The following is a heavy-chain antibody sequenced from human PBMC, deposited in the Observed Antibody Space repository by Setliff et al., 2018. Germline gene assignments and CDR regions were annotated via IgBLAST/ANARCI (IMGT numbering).Heavy chain of an antibody. Sequence: PGGSLRLSCAASGFTFNTYAMSWVRQPPGKGLEWVSSISGNSGKVGYADSVKDRFTISRDNAKNSLYLQMNSLRTEDMALYYCVKGGRRGGGYYYYDYWGQGSLVTVSS. J-gene: IGHJ4*02. CDR2: ISGNSGKV. CDR3: VKGGRRGGGYYYYDY. V-gene: IGHV3-9*03. D-gene: IGHD5-12*01. CDR1: GFTFNTYA.